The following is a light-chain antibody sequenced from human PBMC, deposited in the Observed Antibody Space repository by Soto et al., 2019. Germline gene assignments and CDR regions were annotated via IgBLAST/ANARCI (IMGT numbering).Light chain of an antibody. CDR1: QGISNY. V-gene: IGKV1-27*01. CDR2: AAS. J-gene: IGKJ1*01. CDR3: QNYNSGPRT. Sequence: DNQMTQSPSSLSASVGDRVTITCRASQGISNYLAWYQQKPGKVPKLLIYAASTLQSGVPSRFSGSGSGTDFTLTISSLQPDDVSTYYCQNYNSGPRTFGQGTKVEIK.